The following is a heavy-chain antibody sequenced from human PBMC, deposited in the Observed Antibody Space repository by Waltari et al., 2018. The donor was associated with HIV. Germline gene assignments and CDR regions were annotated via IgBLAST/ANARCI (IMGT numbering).Heavy chain of an antibody. CDR1: GFTFDDYA. CDR2: ISWNSGSI. J-gene: IGHJ2*01. CDR3: AKGQTLYWYFDL. Sequence: EVQLVESGGGLVQPGRSLRLSCAASGFTFDDYAMHWVRQAPGKGVEWVSGISWNSGSIGYADFVKVRFTISRDNAKNSLYLQMNSLRAEDTALYYCAKGQTLYWYFDLWGRGTLFTVSS. V-gene: IGHV3-9*01.